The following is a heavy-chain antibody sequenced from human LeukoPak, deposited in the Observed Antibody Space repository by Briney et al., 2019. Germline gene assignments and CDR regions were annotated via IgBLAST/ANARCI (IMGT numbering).Heavy chain of an antibody. V-gene: IGHV1-24*01. Sequence: ASVKVSCKVSGYTLTELSMHWVRQAPGKGLEWMGGFDPEDGETIYAQKFQGRVTMTEDTSTDTAYMELSSPRSEDTAVYYCATGYDILTGYLYWGQGTLVTVSS. CDR2: FDPEDGET. CDR3: ATGYDILTGYLY. CDR1: GYTLTELS. J-gene: IGHJ4*02. D-gene: IGHD3-9*01.